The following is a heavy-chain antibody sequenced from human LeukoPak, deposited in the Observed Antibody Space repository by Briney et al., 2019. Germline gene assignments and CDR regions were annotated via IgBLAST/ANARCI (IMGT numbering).Heavy chain of an antibody. CDR2: ISAYNGNT. CDR3: AKLVSGVYFDY. J-gene: IGHJ4*02. CDR1: GYTFTSYG. V-gene: IGHV1-18*01. D-gene: IGHD6-13*01. Sequence: GASVKVSCKASGYTFTSYGISWVRQAPGQGLEWMGWISAYNGNTNYAQKLQGRFTMTTDTSTSTVYMELRSLRSDDTAVYYCAKLVSGVYFDYWGQGTLVTVSS.